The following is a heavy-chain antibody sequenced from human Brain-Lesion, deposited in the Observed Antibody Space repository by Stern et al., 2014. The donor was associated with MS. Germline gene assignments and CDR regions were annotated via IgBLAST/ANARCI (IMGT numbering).Heavy chain of an antibody. V-gene: IGHV4-4*02. D-gene: IGHD6-13*01. Sequence: QLQLQESGPGLVKPSGTLSLTCVVSGGSISSSNWWSWVRQSPGKGLEWIGESDHSGSTIYNPSLKSRVTGSEAKSKNRLSLNPRSVPAADTAVYFCARFPASRPHVFDSWGQGTLVTVSS. CDR3: ARFPASRPHVFDS. CDR2: SDHSGST. J-gene: IGHJ4*02. CDR1: GGSISSSNW.